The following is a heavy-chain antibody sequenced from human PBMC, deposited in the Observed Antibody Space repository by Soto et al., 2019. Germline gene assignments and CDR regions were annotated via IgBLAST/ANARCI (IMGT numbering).Heavy chain of an antibody. D-gene: IGHD6-19*01. Sequence: GASVKVSCKASGYTFTSYYMHWVRQAPGQGLEWMGIINPSGGSTSYAQKFQGRVTMTRDTSTSTVYMELSSLGSEDTAVYYCAADRQAQWLVRQVTFDPWGQGTLVTVSS. CDR2: INPSGGST. J-gene: IGHJ5*02. CDR3: AADRQAQWLVRQVTFDP. CDR1: GYTFTSYY. V-gene: IGHV1-46*01.